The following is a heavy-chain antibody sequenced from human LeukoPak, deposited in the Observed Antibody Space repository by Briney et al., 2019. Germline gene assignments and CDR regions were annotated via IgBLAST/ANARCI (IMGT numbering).Heavy chain of an antibody. J-gene: IGHJ4*02. V-gene: IGHV3-20*04. CDR1: GFTFDHYG. CDR3: ARGASSGSYYSVGY. D-gene: IGHD1-26*01. Sequence: PGGSLRLSCAASGFTFDHYGMSWVRQAPGKGLEWVSGVNWQGGSTGYADSVKGRFTISRDNAKNSLYLQMNSLRAEDTAVYYCARGASSGSYYSVGYWGQGTLVTVSS. CDR2: VNWQGGST.